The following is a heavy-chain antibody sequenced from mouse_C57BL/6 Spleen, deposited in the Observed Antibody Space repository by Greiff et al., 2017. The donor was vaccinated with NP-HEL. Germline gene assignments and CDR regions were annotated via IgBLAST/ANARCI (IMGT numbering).Heavy chain of an antibody. V-gene: IGHV1-52*01. CDR3: ARAYSSGFYFDY. J-gene: IGHJ2*01. CDR1: GYTFTSYW. Sequence: QVQLQQPGAELVRPGSSVKLSCKASGYTFTSYWMHWVKQRPIQGLEWIGNIDPSDSETHYNQKFKDKATLTVDKSSSTAYMQLSSLTSEDSAVYYCARAYSSGFYFDYWGQGTTLTVSS. D-gene: IGHD3-2*02. CDR2: IDPSDSET.